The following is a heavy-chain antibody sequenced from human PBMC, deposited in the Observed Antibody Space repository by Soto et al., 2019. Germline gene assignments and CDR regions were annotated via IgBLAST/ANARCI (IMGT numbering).Heavy chain of an antibody. Sequence: GASVKVSCKASGYTFTSYGISWVRQAPGQGLEWLGWISTYNGNTNSAPRLQGRLTLTTDTSTNTAYMELRSLTSDDTAVYYCARDERDSCSGGDCFYFDSWGQGTLVTVSS. CDR3: ARDERDSCSGGDCFYFDS. J-gene: IGHJ4*02. CDR1: GYTFTSYG. D-gene: IGHD2-21*02. CDR2: ISTYNGNT. V-gene: IGHV1-18*04.